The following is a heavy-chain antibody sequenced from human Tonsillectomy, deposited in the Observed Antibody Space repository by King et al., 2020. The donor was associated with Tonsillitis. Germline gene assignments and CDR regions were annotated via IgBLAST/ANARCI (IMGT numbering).Heavy chain of an antibody. CDR3: ARQSEPYYYDSSGRNRGNAFDI. Sequence: QLVQSGAEVKKPGSSVKVSCKASGGTFTSHAFSWVRQAPGQGLEWIGGILPVFGTKNYAYKFQGRLPITADESTSTVHMELSSLRSEDTAVYYCARQSEPYYYDSSGRNRGNAFDIWGRGTVVTASS. CDR2: ILPVFGTK. V-gene: IGHV1-69*01. CDR1: GGTFTSHA. D-gene: IGHD3-22*01. J-gene: IGHJ3*02.